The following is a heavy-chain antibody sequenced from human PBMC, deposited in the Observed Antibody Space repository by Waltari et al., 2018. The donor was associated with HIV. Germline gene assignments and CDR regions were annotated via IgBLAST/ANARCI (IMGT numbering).Heavy chain of an antibody. J-gene: IGHJ4*02. CDR1: GDTFRTYT. D-gene: IGHD4-17*01. Sequence: QVQLVQSGAEVKKPGSSVKVSCRASGDTFRTYTISWVRQAPGQGLEWMGGITPICKTTKYAQKFQGRVTLTADESTRTTNRELTSLRSDDTARYYCARNGDYAPAYWGQGTLVTVSS. V-gene: IGHV1-69*01. CDR2: ITPICKTT. CDR3: ARNGDYAPAY.